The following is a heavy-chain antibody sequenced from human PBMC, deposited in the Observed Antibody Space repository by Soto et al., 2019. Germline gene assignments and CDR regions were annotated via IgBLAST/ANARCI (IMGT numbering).Heavy chain of an antibody. Sequence: GGSLRLSCAASGFTVSSNYMSWVRQAPGKGLEWVSVIYSGGSTYYADSVKGRVAISRDRSKNTVSLQMDSLRAEDTAVYYCAKDRGIIVKAGDAFDVWGQGTKVTVSS. CDR3: AKDRGIIVKAGDAFDV. CDR1: GFTVSSNY. CDR2: IYSGGST. D-gene: IGHD3-16*02. J-gene: IGHJ3*01. V-gene: IGHV3-53*01.